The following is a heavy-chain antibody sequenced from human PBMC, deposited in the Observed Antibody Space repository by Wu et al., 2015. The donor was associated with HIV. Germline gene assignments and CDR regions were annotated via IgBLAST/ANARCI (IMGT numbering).Heavy chain of an antibody. J-gene: IGHJ4*02. CDR3: ARAPIGYSSGWSLRD. D-gene: IGHD6-19*01. Sequence: QVQLVQSGAEVKKPGASVKVSCKASGYTFTGYYMHWVRQAPGQGLEWMGWINPNSGGTNYAQKFQGRVTMTRDTSISTAYMELSRLRSDDTAVYYCARAPIGYSSGWSLRDWGQGTLVTVSS. V-gene: IGHV1-2*02. CDR2: INPNSGGT. CDR1: GYTFTGYY.